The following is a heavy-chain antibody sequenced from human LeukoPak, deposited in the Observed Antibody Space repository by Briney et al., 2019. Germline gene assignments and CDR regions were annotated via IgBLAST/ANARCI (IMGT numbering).Heavy chain of an antibody. D-gene: IGHD3-10*01. Sequence: GGSLRLSCAASGFTFRNYVNHWVRQAPGKGLEWVAVTSSDLNVKLYADSVKGRFTIPRDNSRSTLYLQMNSLRPEDTAIYYCAREGYYGSGSPPSLYFDYWGQGTLVTVSS. CDR3: AREGYYGSGSPPSLYFDY. J-gene: IGHJ4*02. CDR1: GFTFRNYV. CDR2: TSSDLNVK. V-gene: IGHV3-30-3*01.